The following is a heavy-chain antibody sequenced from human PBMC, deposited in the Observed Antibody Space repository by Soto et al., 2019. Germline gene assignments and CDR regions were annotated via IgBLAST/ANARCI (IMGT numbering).Heavy chain of an antibody. V-gene: IGHV1-46*03. CDR1: GYTFTSYY. Sequence: QVQLVQSGAEVKKPGASVKVSCKASGYTFTSYYMHWVRQAPGQGLEWMGIINLSGGSTSYAQKFHGRVTMSRDTSTSTVYMELSSLRSEDTAVYYCAREPDIYCSSTSCSYWGQGTLVTVSS. CDR3: AREPDIYCSSTSCSY. D-gene: IGHD2-2*01. CDR2: INLSGGST. J-gene: IGHJ4*02.